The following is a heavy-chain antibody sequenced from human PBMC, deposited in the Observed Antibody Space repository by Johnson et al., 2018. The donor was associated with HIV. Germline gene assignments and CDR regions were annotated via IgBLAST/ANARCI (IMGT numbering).Heavy chain of an antibody. D-gene: IGHD3-16*01. Sequence: QVQLVESGGGLVQPGGSLRLSCAASGFTFSNYWMSWVRQAPGKGLEWVAVIWYDGSNKYYADSVKGRFTISRDNAKNTLYLQMNSLRAEDTAVYYCAREATYYDYVWGSYAFDIWGQGTMVTVSS. CDR2: IWYDGSNK. V-gene: IGHV3-33*08. CDR1: GFTFSNYW. J-gene: IGHJ3*02. CDR3: AREATYYDYVWGSYAFDI.